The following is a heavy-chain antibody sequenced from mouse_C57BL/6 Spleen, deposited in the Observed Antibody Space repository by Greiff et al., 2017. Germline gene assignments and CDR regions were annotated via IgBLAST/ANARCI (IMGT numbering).Heavy chain of an antibody. CDR1: GFTFSDAW. D-gene: IGHD1-1*01. J-gene: IGHJ4*01. CDR3: TRFHGYYYAMDY. CDR2: IRNKANNHAT. Sequence: EVKVEESGGGLVQPGGSMKLSCAASGFTFSDAWMDWVRQSPEKGLEWVAEIRNKANNHATYYAESVKGRFTISRDDSKSSVYLQMNSLRAEDTGIYYCTRFHGYYYAMDYGGQGTSVTVSS. V-gene: IGHV6-6*01.